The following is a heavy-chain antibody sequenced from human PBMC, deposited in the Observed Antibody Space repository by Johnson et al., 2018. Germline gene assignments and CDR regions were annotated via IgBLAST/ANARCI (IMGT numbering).Heavy chain of an antibody. Sequence: VQLLETGGGVVQHGRSLRLSCAASGFTFSSYAMHWVRQAPGKGLEWVAVISYDGSNKYYADSVKGRFTISRDNSKKTLYLQMNSLRAEDTAVYYCARVRSTGYSSSWGQGTMVTVSS. CDR1: GFTFSSYA. J-gene: IGHJ3*01. CDR3: ARVRSTGYSSS. D-gene: IGHD6-13*01. V-gene: IGHV3-30-3*01. CDR2: ISYDGSNK.